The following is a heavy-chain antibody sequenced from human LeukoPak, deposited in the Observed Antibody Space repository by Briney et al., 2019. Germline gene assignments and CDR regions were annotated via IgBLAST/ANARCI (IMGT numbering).Heavy chain of an antibody. D-gene: IGHD2-15*01. CDR2: INLNSGGT. J-gene: IGHJ3*02. Sequence: ASVKVSCKASGYTFTGYYMHWVRQAPGQGLEWMGRINLNSGGTNYAQKFQGRVTMTRDTSISTAYMELSRLRSDDTAVYYCARDRGCCSGGSCYSSFDIWGQGTMVTVSS. V-gene: IGHV1-2*06. CDR3: ARDRGCCSGGSCYSSFDI. CDR1: GYTFTGYY.